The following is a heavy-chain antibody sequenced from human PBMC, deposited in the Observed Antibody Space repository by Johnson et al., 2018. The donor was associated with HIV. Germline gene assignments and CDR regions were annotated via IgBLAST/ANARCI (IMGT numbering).Heavy chain of an antibody. D-gene: IGHD2-15*01. CDR3: VKGDEVVAATSGFDI. Sequence: QVQLVESGGGVVQPGRSLRLSCAASGFTFSNYAMHWVRQAPGKGLEWVAVISYDGSNEYYTDSVKGRFTISRDNTKNTLYLQMNSLRPEDTAVYYCVKGDEVVAATSGFDIWGQGIMVIVSS. V-gene: IGHV3-30-3*01. CDR1: GFTFSNYA. J-gene: IGHJ3*02. CDR2: ISYDGSNE.